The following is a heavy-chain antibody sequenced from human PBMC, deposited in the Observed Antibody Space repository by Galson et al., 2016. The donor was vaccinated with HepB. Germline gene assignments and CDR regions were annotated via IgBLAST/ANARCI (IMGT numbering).Heavy chain of an antibody. V-gene: IGHV3-48*02. Sequence: SLRLSCAASGFTFSSSAMNWVRQAPGKGLEWLSHISGGSSTIYYADSVKGRFTVSGDNAKNSLYLQMNSLRDDDTAVYYCAKPFLSSGLYYFDYWGRGTLVTVSS. J-gene: IGHJ4*02. D-gene: IGHD6-19*01. CDR2: ISGGSSTI. CDR3: AKPFLSSGLYYFDY. CDR1: GFTFSSSA.